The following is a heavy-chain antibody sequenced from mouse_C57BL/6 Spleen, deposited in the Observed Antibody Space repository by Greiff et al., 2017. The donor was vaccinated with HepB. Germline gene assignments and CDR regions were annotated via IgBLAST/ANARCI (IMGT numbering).Heavy chain of an antibody. CDR2: IDPSDSET. CDR1: GYTFTSYW. CDR3: ARTDSSAWFAY. J-gene: IGHJ3*01. Sequence: QVQLQQPGAELVRPGSSVKLSCKASGYTFTSYWMHWVKQRPIQGLEWIGNIDPSDSETHYNQKFKDKATLTVDKSSSTAYMQLSSLTSEDSAVYYCARTDSSAWFAYWGQGTLVTVSA. D-gene: IGHD3-2*02. V-gene: IGHV1-52*01.